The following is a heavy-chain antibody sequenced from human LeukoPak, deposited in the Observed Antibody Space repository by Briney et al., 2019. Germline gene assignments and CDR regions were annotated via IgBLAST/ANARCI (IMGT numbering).Heavy chain of an antibody. V-gene: IGHV3-21*01. D-gene: IGHD1-26*01. CDR1: GFTFSSYS. Sequence: PGGSLRLSCAASGFTFSSYSMNWVRQAPGKGLEWVSSISSSSSYIYYADSVKGRFTISRDNAKNSLYLQMNSLRAEDTAVYYCARVPWGATIVGAFDIWGQGTMVTVSS. CDR3: ARVPWGATIVGAFDI. CDR2: ISSSSSYI. J-gene: IGHJ3*02.